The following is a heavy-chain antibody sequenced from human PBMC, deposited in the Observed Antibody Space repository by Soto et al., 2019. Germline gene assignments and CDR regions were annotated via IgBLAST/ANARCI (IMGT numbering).Heavy chain of an antibody. CDR3: TTLPRAGFDH. CDR2: ITGSGGST. Sequence: EVQLLESGGGLVQPGGSLRLSCAASGFTFSSYAMGWVRQAPGKGLEWVSGITGSGGSTYYADSVKGRFTISRDNSKNTLYLQMNSLRAEDTALYYCTTLPRAGFDHWGQGTLVTVSS. V-gene: IGHV3-23*01. J-gene: IGHJ4*02. D-gene: IGHD6-19*01. CDR1: GFTFSSYA.